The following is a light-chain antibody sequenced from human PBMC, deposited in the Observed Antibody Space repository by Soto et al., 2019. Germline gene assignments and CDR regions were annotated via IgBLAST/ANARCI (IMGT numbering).Light chain of an antibody. CDR2: GAS. CDR3: QQYHTSPIT. Sequence: ILVAQSRAILSLSSGEISSLSLRASQSVSDYLAWYQQKPGQAPRLLIYGASIRATGIPDRFSGSGSGTDFTLTISRLEPEDFAVYYCQQYHTSPITFGQGTRLEIK. CDR1: QSVSDY. J-gene: IGKJ5*01. V-gene: IGKV3-20*01.